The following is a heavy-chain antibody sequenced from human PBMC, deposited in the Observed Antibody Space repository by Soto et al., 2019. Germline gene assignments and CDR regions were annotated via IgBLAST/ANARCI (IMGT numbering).Heavy chain of an antibody. CDR2: INPNSGGT. V-gene: IGHV1-2*02. D-gene: IGHD3-22*01. J-gene: IGHJ4*02. Sequence: EASVKVSCKASGYIFTGYYMHWVRQAPGQGLEWMGWINPNSGGTNYAQKFQGRVTMTRDTSISTAYMELSRLRSDDTAVYYCARDYYDSSDYVFYFDYWGQGTLVTVSS. CDR1: GYIFTGYY. CDR3: ARDYYDSSDYVFYFDY.